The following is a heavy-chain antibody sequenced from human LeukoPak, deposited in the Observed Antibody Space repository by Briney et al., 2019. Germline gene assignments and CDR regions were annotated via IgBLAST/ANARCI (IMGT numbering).Heavy chain of an antibody. V-gene: IGHV4-34*01. CDR3: ARGRPGIAVSRGWFDP. Sequence: SETLSLTCAVYGGSFSGYYWSWIRQPPGKGLEWIGEINHSRSTNYNPSLKSRVTISVDTSKNQFSLKLSSVTAADTAVYYCARGRPGIAVSRGWFDPWGQGTLVTVSS. CDR1: GGSFSGYY. CDR2: INHSRST. D-gene: IGHD6-19*01. J-gene: IGHJ5*02.